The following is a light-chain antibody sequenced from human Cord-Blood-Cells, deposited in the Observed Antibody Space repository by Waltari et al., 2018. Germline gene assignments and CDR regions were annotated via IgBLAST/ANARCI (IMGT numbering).Light chain of an antibody. V-gene: IGLV2-23*02. CDR2: EVS. CDR3: CSYAGSSTFRV. Sequence: QSVLTHPTSVSGPPGRSITISCTGTSSAVGSYNLVSWYQQHPGKAPKLMIYEVSKRPSGVSNRFSGSKSGNTASLTISGLQAEDEADYYCCSYAGSSTFRVFGGGTKLTVL. J-gene: IGLJ2*01. CDR1: SSAVGSYNL.